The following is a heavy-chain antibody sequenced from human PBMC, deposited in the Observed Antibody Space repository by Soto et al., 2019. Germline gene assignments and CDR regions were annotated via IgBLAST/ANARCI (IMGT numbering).Heavy chain of an antibody. J-gene: IGHJ4*02. Sequence: QVQLVESGGGVVQPGRSLRLSCAAFGFTFSSYGMHWVRQAPGKGLEWVAATRYDGRNKYYGDSVKGRFTISKDTSENTLYLQTNSLTDEDAAVYYCARWAYSSGWWFLGYWGQGALVTVSS. CDR1: GFTFSSYG. D-gene: IGHD6-19*01. CDR2: TRYDGRNK. V-gene: IGHV3-33*01. CDR3: ARWAYSSGWWFLGY.